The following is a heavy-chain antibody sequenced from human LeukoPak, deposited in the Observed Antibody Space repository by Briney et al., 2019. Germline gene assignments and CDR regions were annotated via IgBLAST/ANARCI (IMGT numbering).Heavy chain of an antibody. CDR3: ARPAGGYSSFFDY. CDR2: INHSGST. D-gene: IGHD5-18*01. J-gene: IGHJ4*02. Sequence: PSETLPLTCAVYGGSFSGYYWSWIRQPPGKGLEWIGEINHSGSTNYNPSLKSRVTISVDTSKNQFSLKLSSVTVADTAVYYCARPAGGYSSFFDYWGQGTLVTVSS. CDR1: GGSFSGYY. V-gene: IGHV4-34*01.